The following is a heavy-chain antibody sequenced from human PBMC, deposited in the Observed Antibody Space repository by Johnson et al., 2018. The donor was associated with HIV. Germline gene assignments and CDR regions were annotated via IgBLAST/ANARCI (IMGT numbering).Heavy chain of an antibody. D-gene: IGHD1-26*01. J-gene: IGHJ3*02. CDR1: GFTFSSYA. CDR3: ARVRVGAFDI. V-gene: IGHV3-30*14. Sequence: VQLVESGGGVVQPGGSLRLSCAASGFTFSSYAMHWVRQAPGKGLEWVAVISYDGSAKYYADSVKGRFTISRDNSKNTLHLQMSSLRPEDTAVYYCARVRVGAFDIWGQGTMVTVSS. CDR2: ISYDGSAK.